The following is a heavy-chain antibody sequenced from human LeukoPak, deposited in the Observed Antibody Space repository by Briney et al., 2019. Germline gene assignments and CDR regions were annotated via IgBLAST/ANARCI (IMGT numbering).Heavy chain of an antibody. Sequence: GGSLRLSCAASGFTVSSNEMSWVRQAPGKGLEWVSSISGGSTYYADSRKGGFTISRDNSKNTLHLQMNTLRAEDTAVYYCKKDPGTTIVAFDIWGQGTMVTVSS. CDR2: ISGGST. CDR3: KKDPGTTIVAFDI. J-gene: IGHJ3*02. V-gene: IGHV3-38-3*01. CDR1: GFTVSSNE. D-gene: IGHD3-22*01.